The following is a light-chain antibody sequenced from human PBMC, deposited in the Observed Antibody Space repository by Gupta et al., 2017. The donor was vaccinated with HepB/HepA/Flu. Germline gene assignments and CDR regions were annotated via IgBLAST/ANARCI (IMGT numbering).Light chain of an antibody. Sequence: EIVLTQSPGTLSLSPGERATLSCRASQSVSNSLAWYQQLPGQAPRLLIYAASSRATGIPDRFSASGSGTDFTLTITRMEPEDFAVYYCQQAGSSLTLGAGTKLELK. CDR2: AAS. CDR1: QSVSNS. J-gene: IGKJ4*01. CDR3: QQAGSSLT. V-gene: IGKV3-20*01.